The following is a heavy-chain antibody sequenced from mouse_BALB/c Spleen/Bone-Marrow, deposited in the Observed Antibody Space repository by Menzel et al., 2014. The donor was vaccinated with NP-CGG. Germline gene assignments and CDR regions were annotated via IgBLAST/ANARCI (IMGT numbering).Heavy chain of an antibody. CDR2: ISSGGSYT. CDR3: ARHFITTATGAMDY. CDR1: GFTFSSYA. D-gene: IGHD1-2*01. J-gene: IGHJ4*01. V-gene: IGHV5-9-3*01. Sequence: EVQGVESGGGLVKPGGSLKLSCVASGFTFSSYAMSWVRQTPEKRLEWVATISSGGSYTYYPDSVKGRFTISRDNAKNTLYLQMSSLRSEDTAMYYCARHFITTATGAMDYWGQGTSVTVSS.